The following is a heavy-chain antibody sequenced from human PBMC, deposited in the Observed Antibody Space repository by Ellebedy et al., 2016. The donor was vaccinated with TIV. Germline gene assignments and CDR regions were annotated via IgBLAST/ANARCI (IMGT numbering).Heavy chain of an antibody. J-gene: IGHJ6*04. Sequence: PGGSLRLSCAASGLTVCSNYTSWVRRALGQGLGWAPVIYGGGNTDYAVHFEGRFTIPRDNSKNTVYLQMNSLRAEDTAVYYCARARGWYGSHGMDVWGEGTTVTVSS. CDR1: GLTVCSNY. CDR2: IYGGGNT. D-gene: IGHD6-19*01. CDR3: ARARGWYGSHGMDV. V-gene: IGHV3-53*01.